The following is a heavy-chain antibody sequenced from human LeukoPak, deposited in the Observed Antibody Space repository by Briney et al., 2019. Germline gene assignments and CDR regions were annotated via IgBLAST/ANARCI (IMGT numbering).Heavy chain of an antibody. CDR3: ARGTRVGNLDYYGMDV. Sequence: SVKVSCKASGGTFSSYAISWVRQAPGQGLEWMGGIIPIFGTADYAQKFQGRVTITADESTSTAYMELSSLRSEDTAVYYCARGTRVGNLDYYGMDVWGKGTTVTVSS. CDR2: IIPIFGTA. V-gene: IGHV1-69*13. J-gene: IGHJ6*04. D-gene: IGHD3-16*01. CDR1: GGTFSSYA.